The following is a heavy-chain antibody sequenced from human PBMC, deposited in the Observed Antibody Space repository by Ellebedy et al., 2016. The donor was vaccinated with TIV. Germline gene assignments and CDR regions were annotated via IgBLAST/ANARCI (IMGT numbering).Heavy chain of an antibody. CDR1: RGSIRSSSFY. CDR3: ARVAVDGATGGFDY. J-gene: IGHJ4*02. V-gene: IGHV4-39*01. D-gene: IGHD2-8*02. CDR2: IYSSGNT. Sequence: SETLSLXXTVSRGSIRSSSFYWGWIRQPPGKGLEWIGSIYSSGNTYYNPSLKSRVTISVDTSKNQFSLKLSSVTAADTAVYYCARVAVDGATGGFDYWGQGTLVTVSS.